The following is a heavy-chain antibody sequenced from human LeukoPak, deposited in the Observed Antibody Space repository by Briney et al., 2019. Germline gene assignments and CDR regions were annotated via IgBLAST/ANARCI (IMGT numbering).Heavy chain of an antibody. V-gene: IGHV4-59*12. CDR2: IFYSGIT. D-gene: IGHD2-15*01. CDR3: ARGDIVVVVAAIPWFDP. Sequence: SETLSLTCTVSGGSISDYYWSWIRQPPGKGLEWIGYIFYSGITNYNPSLKSRVTISVDTSKNQFSLKLSSVTAADTAVYYCARGDIVVVVAAIPWFDPWGQGTLVTVSS. CDR1: GGSISDYY. J-gene: IGHJ5*02.